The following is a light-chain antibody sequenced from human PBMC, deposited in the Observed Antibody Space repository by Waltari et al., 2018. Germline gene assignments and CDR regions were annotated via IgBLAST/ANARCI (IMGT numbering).Light chain of an antibody. CDR1: QSVPSSSDNKNY. CDR3: QHYYNSPPT. J-gene: IGKJ4*01. CDR2: WSS. V-gene: IGKV4-1*01. Sequence: IVMTQSPESLAVSLGEMGTNNCNSRQSVPSSSDNKNYLAWYQQKPGHPPKLFIYWSSTRESGVPDRFSGSGSGTGFALTISSLQAEDVAVYYCQHYYNSPPTFGGGTKVEIK.